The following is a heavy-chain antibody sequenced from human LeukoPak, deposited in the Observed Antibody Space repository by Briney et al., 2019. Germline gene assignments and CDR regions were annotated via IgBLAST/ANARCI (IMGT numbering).Heavy chain of an antibody. V-gene: IGHV1-18*01. CDR3: ARDIATVVHQD. CDR2: ISAYSGNT. J-gene: IGHJ4*02. D-gene: IGHD2-2*01. Sequence: GASVEVSXKASGGTFSSYAISWVRQAPGQGLEWMGWISAYSGNTNYVQKFQGRVTMATDASTSTAYMELRSLRSDDTAVYYCARDIATVVHQDWGQGTLVTVSS. CDR1: GGTFSSYA.